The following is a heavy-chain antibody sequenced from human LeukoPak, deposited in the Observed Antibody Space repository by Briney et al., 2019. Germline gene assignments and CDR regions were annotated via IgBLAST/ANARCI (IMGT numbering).Heavy chain of an antibody. D-gene: IGHD6-13*01. V-gene: IGHV1-18*01. Sequence: GASVKVSCKASGYTFTSYGISWVRQAPGQGLEWMGWISAYNGNTNYAQKFQGRVTMTRDTSISTAYMELSRLRSDDTAVYYCARVDGIAAEENWFDPWGQGTLVTVSS. CDR1: GYTFTSYG. CDR2: ISAYNGNT. CDR3: ARVDGIAAEENWFDP. J-gene: IGHJ5*02.